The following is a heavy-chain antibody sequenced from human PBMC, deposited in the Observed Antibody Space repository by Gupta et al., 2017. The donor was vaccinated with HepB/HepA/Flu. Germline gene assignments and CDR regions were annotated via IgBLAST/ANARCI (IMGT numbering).Heavy chain of an antibody. J-gene: IGHJ2*01. CDR1: GFSFDDHG. V-gene: IGHV3-20*04. CDR3: ARAVCTDGVCYEYGYGDL. D-gene: IGHD2-8*01. Sequence: EVPLVVSGGGVVRPGWSLRLSCAASGFSFDDHGMSCVRQAPGKGLEWVSGITWNGGSTGYADSVKGRLTSSRDNAKNSLYLHMNSLRAEDTALYYCARAVCTDGVCYEYGYGDLWGRGTRVTVSA. CDR2: ITWNGGST.